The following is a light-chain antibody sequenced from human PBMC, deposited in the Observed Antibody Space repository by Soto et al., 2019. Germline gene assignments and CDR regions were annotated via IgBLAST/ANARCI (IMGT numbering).Light chain of an antibody. CDR2: DVS. J-gene: IGKJ1*01. V-gene: IGKV1D-8*03. Sequence: VIWMTQSPSLLSASTGDRVTISCRMSQGISSYLAWYQQKPGKAPELLIYDVSTLERGVPSRFSGSGSATEFTLTISDLQPDDFATYYCQQYQSDTWTFGQGTKVDIK. CDR3: QQYQSDTWT. CDR1: QGISSY.